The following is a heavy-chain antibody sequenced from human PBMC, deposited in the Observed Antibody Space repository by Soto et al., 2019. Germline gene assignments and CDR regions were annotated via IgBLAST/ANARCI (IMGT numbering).Heavy chain of an antibody. CDR2: IIPIFGTA. V-gene: IGHV1-69*06. D-gene: IGHD3-9*01. J-gene: IGHJ6*02. CDR1: GGTFSSYA. CDR3: ARDEGRRRYFDWLLIDYYYGMDV. Sequence: VASVKVSCKASGGTFSSYAISWVRQAPGQGLEWMGGIIPIFGTANYAQKFQGRVTITVDKSTSTAYMELSSLRSEDTAVYYCARDEGRRRYFDWLLIDYYYGMDVWGQGTTVTVSS.